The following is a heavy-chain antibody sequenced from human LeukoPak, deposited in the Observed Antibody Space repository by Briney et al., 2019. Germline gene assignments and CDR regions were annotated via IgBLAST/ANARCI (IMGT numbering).Heavy chain of an antibody. CDR3: ARAYYHGSGSPLNYYYYYGMDV. Sequence: SVKVSCKASGGTYSSYAISWVRQAPGQGLEWMGRIIPILGIANYAQKFQGRVTITADKSTSTAYMELSSLRSEDTAVYYCARAYYHGSGSPLNYYYYYGMDVWGQGTTVTVSS. CDR1: GGTYSSYA. CDR2: IIPILGIA. J-gene: IGHJ6*02. D-gene: IGHD3-10*01. V-gene: IGHV1-69*04.